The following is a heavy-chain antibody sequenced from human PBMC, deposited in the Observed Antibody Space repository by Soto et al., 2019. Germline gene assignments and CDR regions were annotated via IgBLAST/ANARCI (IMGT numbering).Heavy chain of an antibody. Sequence: QVQLQESGPGLVKPSQTLSLTCTVSGDSISSGNYYWSWIRQPPGKGLEWIGYISYSGCTYYNPSLQSLVTISVATTKNQFSLKLSSVTAADPALYYCARVCGGGSCYSVIDYWGQGTLVTIST. CDR3: ARVCGGGSCYSVIDY. V-gene: IGHV4-30-4*01. D-gene: IGHD2-15*01. J-gene: IGHJ4*02. CDR1: GDSISSGNYY. CDR2: ISYSGCT.